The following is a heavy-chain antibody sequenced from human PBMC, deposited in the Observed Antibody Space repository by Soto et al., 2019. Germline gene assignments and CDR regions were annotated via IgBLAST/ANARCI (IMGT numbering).Heavy chain of an antibody. J-gene: IGHJ6*02. CDR3: AITGGSSSSYYYCYYGMDV. Sequence: PSETLSLTCTVSGGSISSSSYYWGWIRQPPGKGLEWIGSIYYSGSTYYNTSLKSRVTISVDTSKNQFSLKLSSVTAADTAVYYCAITGGSSSSYYYCYYGMDVWGQGTTGTVSS. D-gene: IGHD6-6*01. CDR1: GGSISSSSYY. V-gene: IGHV4-39*01. CDR2: IYYSGST.